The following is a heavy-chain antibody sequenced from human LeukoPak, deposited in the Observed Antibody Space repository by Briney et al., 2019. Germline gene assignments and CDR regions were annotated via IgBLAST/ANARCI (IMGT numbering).Heavy chain of an antibody. D-gene: IGHD3-3*01. CDR2: IYPGDSDT. J-gene: IGHJ6*03. CDR3: ARSGVVTFYQYMDV. Sequence: GEPLKISCKGSGYSYPTYWIGGLRQPPGKALEWLGIIYPGDSDTRYNPSFQGQVTISADKSISTAYLQWSSLKASDTAIYYCARSGVVTFYQYMDVWGTGTTVTVSS. CDR1: GYSYPTYW. V-gene: IGHV5-51*01.